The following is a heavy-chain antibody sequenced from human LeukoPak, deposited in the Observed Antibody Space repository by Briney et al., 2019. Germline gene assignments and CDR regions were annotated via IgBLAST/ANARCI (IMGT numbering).Heavy chain of an antibody. V-gene: IGHV3-9*03. CDR3: AKALGPYYYDSSGYLDY. Sequence: GRSLRLSCAASGFTFDDYAMHWVRQAPGKGLEWVSGISWNSGSIGYADSVKGRFTISRDNAKNSLYLQMNSLRAEDMALYYCAKALGPYYYDSSGYLDYWGQGTPVTVSS. CDR1: GFTFDDYA. CDR2: ISWNSGSI. D-gene: IGHD3-22*01. J-gene: IGHJ4*02.